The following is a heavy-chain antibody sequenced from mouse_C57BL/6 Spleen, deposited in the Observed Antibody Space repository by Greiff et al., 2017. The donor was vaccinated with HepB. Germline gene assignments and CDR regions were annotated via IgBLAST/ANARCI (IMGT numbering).Heavy chain of an antibody. CDR3: ARAPHYYGSSPHWYFDV. CDR2: ISYSGST. J-gene: IGHJ1*03. V-gene: IGHV3-1*01. D-gene: IGHD1-1*01. Sequence: EVKLQESGPGMVKPSQSLSLTCTVTGYSITSGYDWHWIRHFPGNKLEWMGYISYSGSTNYNPSLKSRISITHDTSKNHFFLKLNSVTTEDTATYYCARAPHYYGSSPHWYFDVWGTGTTVTVSS. CDR1: GYSITSGYD.